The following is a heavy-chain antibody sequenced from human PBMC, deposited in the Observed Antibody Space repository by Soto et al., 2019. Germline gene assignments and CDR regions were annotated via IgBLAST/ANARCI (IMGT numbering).Heavy chain of an antibody. Sequence: DSVKXSCKASGYTFTGYYVHWVRQAPGQGLEWMGWINPNSGGTNYAQKFQGWVTMTRDTSISTAYMELSRLRSDDTAVYYCARALTLEGWYDFWGQGTLVTVSS. V-gene: IGHV1-2*04. D-gene: IGHD3-3*01. CDR1: GYTFTGYY. CDR2: INPNSGGT. CDR3: ARALTLEGWYDF. J-gene: IGHJ4*02.